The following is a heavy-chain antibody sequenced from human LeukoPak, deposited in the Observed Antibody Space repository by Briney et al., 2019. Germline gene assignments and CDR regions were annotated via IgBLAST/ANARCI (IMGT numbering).Heavy chain of an antibody. J-gene: IGHJ4*02. CDR1: GFTFSSYS. Sequence: GGSLTLSCAASGFTFSSYSMNWVRQAPGKGLEWVSSISSSSRDINYADSVRGRFTISRDDAKNSLYLQMNGLRAEDTAVYYCARAFDTPMAESSHYWGRGTLVTVSS. V-gene: IGHV3-21*01. D-gene: IGHD5-18*01. CDR2: ISSSSRDI. CDR3: ARAFDTPMAESSHY.